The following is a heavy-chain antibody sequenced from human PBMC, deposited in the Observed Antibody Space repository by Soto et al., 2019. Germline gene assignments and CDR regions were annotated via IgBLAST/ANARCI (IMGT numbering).Heavy chain of an antibody. CDR3: AGARFLEWLFEPYGMDV. J-gene: IGHJ6*02. Sequence: SVKVSCKASGYTFTSYAMHWVRQAPGQRLEWMGWINAGNGNTKYSQKFQGRVTITRDTSASTAYMELSSLRSEDTAVYYCAGARFLEWLFEPYGMDVWGQGTTVTVSS. CDR2: INAGNGNT. CDR1: GYTFTSYA. D-gene: IGHD3-3*01. V-gene: IGHV1-3*01.